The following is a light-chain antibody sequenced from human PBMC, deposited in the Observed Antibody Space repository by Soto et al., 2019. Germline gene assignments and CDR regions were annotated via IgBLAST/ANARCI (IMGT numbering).Light chain of an antibody. V-gene: IGLV2-14*03. Sequence: QSALTQPASVSGSPGQSITFSCTRTSSDVGSYDYVSWHQQHPGKAPKLIIYDVNNRPSGVPSRFSGSKSGNTASLIISGLQTEDEADYYCCAYSTSGTHVFGTGTKLTVL. CDR1: SSDVGSYDY. J-gene: IGLJ1*01. CDR2: DVN. CDR3: CAYSTSGTHV.